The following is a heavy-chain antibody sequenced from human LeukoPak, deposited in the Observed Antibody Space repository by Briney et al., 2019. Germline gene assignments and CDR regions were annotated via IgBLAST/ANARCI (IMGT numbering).Heavy chain of an antibody. CDR3: ARGQVPAARGYNWFDP. J-gene: IGHJ5*02. Sequence: PSETLSLTCAVYGWSFNDHYWNWIRQPPGTGLEWIGEINARGDTNFNPSLKSRVTISVDTSKNQFSLTLTSMIAADTAVYYCARGQVPAARGYNWFDPWGQGTLVTVSS. CDR2: INARGDT. D-gene: IGHD2-2*01. V-gene: IGHV4-34*01. CDR1: GWSFNDHY.